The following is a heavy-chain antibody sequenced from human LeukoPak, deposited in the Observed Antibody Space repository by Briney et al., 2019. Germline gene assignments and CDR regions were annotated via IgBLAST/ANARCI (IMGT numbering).Heavy chain of an antibody. J-gene: IGHJ4*02. D-gene: IGHD3-22*01. CDR1: GFTFSSYS. Sequence: SGGSLRLSCAASGFTFSSYSMNWVRQAPGKGLEWVSSISSSSSYIYYADSVKGRFTISRDNAKNSLYLQMNSLRAEDTAVYYCARDSRSGYNYWGQGTLVTVSS. CDR3: ARDSRSGYNY. CDR2: ISSSSSYI. V-gene: IGHV3-21*01.